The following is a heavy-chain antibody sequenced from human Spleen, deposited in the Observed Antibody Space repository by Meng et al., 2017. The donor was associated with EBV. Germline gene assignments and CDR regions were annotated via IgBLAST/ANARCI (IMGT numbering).Heavy chain of an antibody. D-gene: IGHD4-17*01. J-gene: IGHJ5*02. CDR3: ARTIYGDYPRIDP. V-gene: IGHV4-4*02. Sequence: QVQLQEAGPGPVKPSGALTLTCVVSGGSISSGNWWSWVRQPPGKGLEWIGEIFHTETTNYNPSLKGRATVSLDKSRNQFFLKLSSVTAADTAVYYCARTIYGDYPRIDPWGQGTLVTVSS. CDR2: IFHTETT. CDR1: GGSISSGNW.